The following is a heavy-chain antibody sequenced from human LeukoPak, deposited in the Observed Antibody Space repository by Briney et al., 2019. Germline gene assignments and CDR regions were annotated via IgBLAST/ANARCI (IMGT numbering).Heavy chain of an antibody. D-gene: IGHD6-13*01. CDR1: GFTVSSNY. Sequence: GGSLRLSCAASGFTVSSNYMSWVRQAPGKGLEWVSVLYGGGATFYSDSVKGRFTISRDNSKNTLYLQMNSLTAEDTAIYYCARASTIGAAGLFDYWGQGALVTVSS. J-gene: IGHJ4*02. CDR2: LYGGGAT. V-gene: IGHV3-53*01. CDR3: ARASTIGAAGLFDY.